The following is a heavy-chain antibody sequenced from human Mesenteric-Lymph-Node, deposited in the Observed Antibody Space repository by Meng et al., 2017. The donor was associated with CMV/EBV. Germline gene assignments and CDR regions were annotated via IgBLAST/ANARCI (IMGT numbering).Heavy chain of an antibody. Sequence: SCAASGFTFGSYVMNWVRQAPGKGLEWVSYISSSSSTIYYADSVKGRFAVSRDNAMNSLYLQMNSLRVEDTAVYYCARVSTFHYNAMDVWGQGTTVTVSS. CDR1: GFTFGSYV. CDR2: ISSSSSTI. D-gene: IGHD2-2*01. J-gene: IGHJ6*02. V-gene: IGHV3-48*04. CDR3: ARVSTFHYNAMDV.